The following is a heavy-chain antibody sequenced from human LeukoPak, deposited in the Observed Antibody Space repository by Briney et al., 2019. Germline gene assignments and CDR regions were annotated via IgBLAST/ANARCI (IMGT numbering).Heavy chain of an antibody. CDR2: ISYDGSNK. V-gene: IGHV3-30*01. J-gene: IGHJ4*02. CDR3: ARDGYGSGSHHDY. CDR1: GFTFSSYA. D-gene: IGHD3-10*01. Sequence: GGSLRLSCAASGFTFSSYAMHWVRQAPAKGLEWVAVISYDGSNKYYADSVKGRFTISRDNSKNTLYLQMNSLRAEDTAVYYCARDGYGSGSHHDYWGQGTLVTVSS.